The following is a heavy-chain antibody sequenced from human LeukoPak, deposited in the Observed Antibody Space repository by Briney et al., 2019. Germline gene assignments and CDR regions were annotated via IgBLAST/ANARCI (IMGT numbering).Heavy chain of an antibody. CDR3: AKPKASQLVSAFDI. Sequence: SETLSLTCTVSGASISSYYWSWIRQPPGKGLEWIGYIFYSGSTNYNPSLKSRVTISVDTSKNQFSLKLSSVTAADTAVYYCAKPKASQLVSAFDIWGQGTMVTVSS. J-gene: IGHJ3*02. V-gene: IGHV4-59*12. D-gene: IGHD6-6*01. CDR2: IFYSGST. CDR1: GASISSYY.